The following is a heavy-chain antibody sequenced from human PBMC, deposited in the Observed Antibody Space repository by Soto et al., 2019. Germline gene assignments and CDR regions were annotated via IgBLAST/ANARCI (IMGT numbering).Heavy chain of an antibody. CDR1: NGSISQYY. V-gene: IGHV4-59*01. D-gene: IGHD5-18*01. CDR2: LYYTGAA. CDR3: ARAFYSSDNDGYPVFDY. Sequence: QVQLQESGPRLVKPSETLSLTCTVSNGSISQYYWNWIRQSPGKGLEWIGYLYYTGAATYNPSLKSRVNMSLYKSKTQFSLKLSSVTAADTAIYFCARAFYSSDNDGYPVFDYWGPGTLVPVSS. J-gene: IGHJ4*02.